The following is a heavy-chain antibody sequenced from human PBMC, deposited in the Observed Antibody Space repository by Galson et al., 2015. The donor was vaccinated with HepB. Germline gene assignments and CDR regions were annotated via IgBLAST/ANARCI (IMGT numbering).Heavy chain of an antibody. J-gene: IGHJ2*01. V-gene: IGHV1-69*13. CDR1: GGTFSSYA. CDR2: IIPTFGTA. CDR3: ATSPDYYDSSGYYFYWYFDL. D-gene: IGHD3-22*01. Sequence: SVKVSCKASGGTFSSYAISWVRQAPGQGLEWMGGIIPTFGTANYAQKFQGRVTITADESTSTAYMELSSLRSEDTAVYYCATSPDYYDSSGYYFYWYFDLWGRGTLVTVSS.